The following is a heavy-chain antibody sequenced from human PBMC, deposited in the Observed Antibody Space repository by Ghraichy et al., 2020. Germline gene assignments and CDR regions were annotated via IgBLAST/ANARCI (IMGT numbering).Heavy chain of an antibody. V-gene: IGHV4-4*07. Sequence: SETLSLTCTVSGGSISSYYWSWIRQPAGKGLEWIGRIYTSGSTNYNPSLKSRVTMSVDTSKNQFSLKLSSVTAADTAVYYCARDSSDYYGSGSYPLLSYYYYGMDVWGQGTTVTVSS. J-gene: IGHJ6*02. CDR1: GGSISSYY. CDR3: ARDSSDYYGSGSYPLLSYYYYGMDV. D-gene: IGHD3-10*01. CDR2: IYTSGST.